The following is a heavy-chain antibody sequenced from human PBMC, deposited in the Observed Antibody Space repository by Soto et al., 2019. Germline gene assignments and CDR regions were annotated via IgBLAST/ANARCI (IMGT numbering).Heavy chain of an antibody. CDR1: GDTFSNYV. D-gene: IGHD3-10*01. V-gene: IGHV1-69*01. Sequence: QVQLVQSGTEVQKPGSSAKVSCKASGDTFSNYVISWVRQAPGQGLEWIGGDSPLFGTTDYAKKFQGRIAIPADESTTPVYLDLCSLRFEDTGVSFCDIDVGSGALSLVWGQGTTVIVSS. CDR3: DIDVGSGALSLV. J-gene: IGHJ6*02. CDR2: DSPLFGTT.